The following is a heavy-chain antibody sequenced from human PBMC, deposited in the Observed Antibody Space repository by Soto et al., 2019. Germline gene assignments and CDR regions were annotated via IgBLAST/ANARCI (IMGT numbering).Heavy chain of an antibody. D-gene: IGHD6-13*01. Sequence: QVQLVESGGGVVQPGRSLRLSCAASRFSFSDYDMHWVRQAPGKGLEWVAVIWYDGNKKYYADSVKGRFTVSRDNSKNTLYLQMNSLRAEDTAVYYCTRQFTASWYGDYWGQGTLVTVSS. CDR2: IWYDGNKK. V-gene: IGHV3-33*01. CDR3: TRQFTASWYGDY. J-gene: IGHJ4*02. CDR1: RFSFSDYD.